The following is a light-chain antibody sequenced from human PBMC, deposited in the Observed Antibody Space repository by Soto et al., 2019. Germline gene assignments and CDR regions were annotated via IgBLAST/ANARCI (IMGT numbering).Light chain of an antibody. Sequence: QSALTQPASVSGSPGQSITISCTGTSSDVGGYIYVSWYHQHPGKAPKLLIYEVSNRPSGVSNRFSGSKSGNTASLTISGLQAEDEADYYCSSYTAFNTPFVFGTGTKLTVL. J-gene: IGLJ1*01. CDR2: EVS. V-gene: IGLV2-14*01. CDR3: SSYTAFNTPFV. CDR1: SSDVGGYIY.